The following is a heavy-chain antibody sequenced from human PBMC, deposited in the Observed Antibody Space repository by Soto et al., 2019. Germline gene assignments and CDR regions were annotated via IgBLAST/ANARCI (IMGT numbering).Heavy chain of an antibody. D-gene: IGHD1-1*01. CDR2: IYYSGST. CDR1: GVSISSYY. CDR3: ARDRLGTFDP. J-gene: IGHJ5*02. V-gene: IGHV4-59*01. Sequence: SETLSLTCTVAGVSISSYYLSLIRQPPGKGLEWIGYIYYSGSTNYNPSLKSRVTISVDTSKNQFSLKLSSVTAADTAVYYCARDRLGTFDPWGQGTLVTVSS.